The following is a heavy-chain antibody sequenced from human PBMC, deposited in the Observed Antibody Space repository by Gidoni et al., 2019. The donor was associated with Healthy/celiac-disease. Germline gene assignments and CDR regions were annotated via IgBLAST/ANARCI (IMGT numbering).Heavy chain of an antibody. CDR1: GLTFSSYS. D-gene: IGHD6-13*01. CDR3: AKLAAAGTTFDY. J-gene: IGHJ4*02. V-gene: IGHV3-23*01. Sequence: EVQLLESGGGLVQPGGSRRLSCAASGLTFSSYSMSWVRQAPGKGLEWVSAISGSGGSTYYADSVKGRFTISRDNSKNTLYLQMNSLRAEDTAVYYCAKLAAAGTTFDYWGQGTLVTVSS. CDR2: ISGSGGST.